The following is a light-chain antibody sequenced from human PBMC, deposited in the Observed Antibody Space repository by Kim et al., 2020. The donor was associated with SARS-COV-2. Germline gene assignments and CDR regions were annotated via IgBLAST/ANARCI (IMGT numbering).Light chain of an antibody. Sequence: DIQMTQSPSTLSASVGDRVTITCRASQSISSWLAWYQQKPGKAPKLLIYKASSLESGVPSRFSGSGSGTEFTLTISSLQPDEFATYFCQQYNSYSGTFGQVTKVDIK. CDR1: QSISSW. J-gene: IGKJ1*01. CDR2: KAS. CDR3: QQYNSYSGT. V-gene: IGKV1-5*03.